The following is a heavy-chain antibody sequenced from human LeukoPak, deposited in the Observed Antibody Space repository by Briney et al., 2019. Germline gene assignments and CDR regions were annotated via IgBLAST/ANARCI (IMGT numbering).Heavy chain of an antibody. D-gene: IGHD1-1*01. CDR2: IYYSGST. CDR1: GGSVSSGSYY. Sequence: SETLSLTCTVSGGSVSSGSYYWSWIRQPPGKGLEWIGYIYYSGSTNYNPSLKSRVTISVDTSKNQFSLKLSSVTAADTAVYYRARQARPRDWNDGGYFDYWDQGTLVTVSS. V-gene: IGHV4-61*01. J-gene: IGHJ4*02. CDR3: ARQARPRDWNDGGYFDY.